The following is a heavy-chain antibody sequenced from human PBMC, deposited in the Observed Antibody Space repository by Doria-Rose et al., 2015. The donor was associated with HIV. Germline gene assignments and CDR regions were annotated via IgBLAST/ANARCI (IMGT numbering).Heavy chain of an antibody. CDR2: ILSDDTR. CDR3: ARIKSSRWYHKYYFDF. CDR1: GVSLSSPGMG. J-gene: IGHJ4*02. V-gene: IGHV2-26*01. Sequence: QESGPVLVKPTETLTLTCTVFGVSLSSPGMGVSWIRQPPGKALEWLAHILSDDTRSYKTSLKSRLTISRGTSKSQVVLTMTDMDPVDTATYYCARIKSSRWYHKYYFDFWGQGTLVIVSA. D-gene: IGHD6-13*01.